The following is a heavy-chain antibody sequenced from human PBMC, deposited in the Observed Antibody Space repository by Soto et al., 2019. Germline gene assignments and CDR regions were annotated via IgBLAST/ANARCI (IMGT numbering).Heavy chain of an antibody. V-gene: IGHV4-4*02. CDR2: VYHSGRA. Sequence: QVQLQESGPGLVKPSGTLSLTCTVSGDSISDSNWWTWVRQPPGKGLEWIGEVYHSGRANYNPSLRSRVTMSAYTVKNHFNRRLSSVTAADTAVYYCAKTIGSGSYMPFWGQGTLVAVSP. CDR1: GDSISDSNW. J-gene: IGHJ4*02. CDR3: AKTIGSGSYMPF. D-gene: IGHD3-10*01.